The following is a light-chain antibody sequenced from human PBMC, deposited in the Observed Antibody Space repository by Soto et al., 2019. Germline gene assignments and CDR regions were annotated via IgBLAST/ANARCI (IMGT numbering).Light chain of an antibody. Sequence: EVVLTQSPGTLSLSPGERATVSCRASQTISRNYLAWYQKKPGQAPRLLIYGASTRATGIPDRFTGSGSGTDFTLTIARLEPEDFAVYYCQQYGGPVPWTFGQGIKVEV. J-gene: IGKJ1*01. CDR1: QTISRNY. CDR2: GAS. V-gene: IGKV3-20*01. CDR3: QQYGGPVPWT.